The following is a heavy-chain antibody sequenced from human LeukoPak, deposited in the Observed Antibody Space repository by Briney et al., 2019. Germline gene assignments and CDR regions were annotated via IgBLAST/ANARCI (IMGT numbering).Heavy chain of an antibody. V-gene: IGHV4-34*01. CDR2: INQSGST. CDR3: ARARTTVTDFDY. Sequence: SQTPSLTCAVYGGSFIGYYWSWIRHPPGKGLEWIGEINQSGSTNYNPSLKSRVTISVDTSKNQFSLKLSSVTAADTAVYYCARARTTVTDFDYWGQGTLVTVSS. CDR1: GGSFIGYY. D-gene: IGHD4-11*01. J-gene: IGHJ4*02.